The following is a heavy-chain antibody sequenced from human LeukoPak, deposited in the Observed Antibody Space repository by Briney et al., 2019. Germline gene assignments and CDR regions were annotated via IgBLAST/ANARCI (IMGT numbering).Heavy chain of an antibody. CDR1: GFTFSSYG. Sequence: GGALRLSCVVSGFTFSSYGMNWVRQTPGKGLEWVSTISGSGTNIYYGDSVKGRFTISRDNSKNTLYLQMNSLRAEDAAVYYCARDPRRYCSGGTCYEFDYWGQGTLVTVSS. J-gene: IGHJ4*02. CDR3: ARDPRRYCSGGTCYEFDY. V-gene: IGHV3-23*01. D-gene: IGHD2-15*01. CDR2: ISGSGTNI.